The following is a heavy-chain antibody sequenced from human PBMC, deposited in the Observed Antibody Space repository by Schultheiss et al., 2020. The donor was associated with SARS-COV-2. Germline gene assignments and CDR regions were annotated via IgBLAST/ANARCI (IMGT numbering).Heavy chain of an antibody. D-gene: IGHD3-3*01. CDR3: ARAEPYYDFWSGYYIPNWFDP. CDR1: GGSISSYY. CDR2: IYYSGST. J-gene: IGHJ5*02. Sequence: SETLSLTCTVSGGSISSYYWSWIRQPPGKGLEWIGYIYYSGSTNYNPSLKSRVTISVDTSKNQFSLKLSSVTAADTAVYYCARAEPYYDFWSGYYIPNWFDPWGQGTLVTVSS. V-gene: IGHV4-59*01.